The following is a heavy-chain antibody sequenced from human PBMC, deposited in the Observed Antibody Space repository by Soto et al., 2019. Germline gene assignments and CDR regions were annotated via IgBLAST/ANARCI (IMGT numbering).Heavy chain of an antibody. V-gene: IGHV1-69*10. CDR2: TIPELGTS. J-gene: IGHJ4*02. D-gene: IGHD4-17*01. CDR1: GGFNNYA. Sequence: ASVKVSCKASGGFNNYAVSWVRQDPGQGLEWMGVTIPELGTSNYAQRLQGRVTITVDKATNTAYLKLTTLTSEDTAIYYCARTSMTRIDYWGQGTLVTVSS. CDR3: ARTSMTRIDY.